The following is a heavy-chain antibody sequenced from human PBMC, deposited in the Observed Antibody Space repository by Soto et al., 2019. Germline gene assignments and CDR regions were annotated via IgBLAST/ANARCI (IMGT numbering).Heavy chain of an antibody. CDR2: ISSSSSYI. Sequence: GGSLRLSCAASGFTFGSYSMNWVRQAPGKGLEWVSSISSSSSYIYYADSVKGRFTISRDNAKNSLYLQMNSLRAEDTAVYYCARDYSPIVVVPAAIRWGMDVWGQGTTVTVSS. D-gene: IGHD2-2*01. CDR3: ARDYSPIVVVPAAIRWGMDV. J-gene: IGHJ6*02. CDR1: GFTFGSYS. V-gene: IGHV3-21*01.